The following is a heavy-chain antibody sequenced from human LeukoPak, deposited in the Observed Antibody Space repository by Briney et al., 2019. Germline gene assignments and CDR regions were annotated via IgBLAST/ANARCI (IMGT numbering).Heavy chain of an antibody. D-gene: IGHD3-22*01. CDR3: ARGISYYYDSSGYYYFDY. CDR1: GFTFNNYA. V-gene: IGHV3-23*01. J-gene: IGHJ4*02. Sequence: GGSLRLSCAASGFTFNNYAMSWVRQAPGKGLEWDSANSGSGASTYYADSVKGRFTISRDNSKNTLYLQMNSLRADDTAVYYCARGISYYYDSSGYYYFDYWGQGTLVTVSS. CDR2: NSGSGAST.